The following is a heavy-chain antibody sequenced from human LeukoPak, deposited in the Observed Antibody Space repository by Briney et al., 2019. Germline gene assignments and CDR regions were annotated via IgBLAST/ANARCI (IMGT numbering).Heavy chain of an antibody. CDR2: IKQDGSEK. V-gene: IGHV3-7*01. CDR1: GFTFSSYW. CDR3: ARAKGSYYYGMDV. Sequence: GGSLRLSCAASGFTFSSYWMSWVRQAPGKGLEWVANIKQDGSEKYYVDSVKGRFTISRDNAKNSLYLQMNSPRAEDTAVYYCARAKGSYYYGMDVWGQGTTVTVSS. J-gene: IGHJ6*02.